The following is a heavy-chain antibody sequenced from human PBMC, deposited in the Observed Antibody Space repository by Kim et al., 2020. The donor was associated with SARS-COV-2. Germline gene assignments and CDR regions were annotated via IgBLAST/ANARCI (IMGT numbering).Heavy chain of an antibody. Sequence: ASVKVSCKASGYSFTTAAIHWVRQAPGQSLDWMGYVNTANGNTQYSPKFAGRVTITRDTSANMAYMELTTLTSEDTAVYYCARGYGSWRLWSWFDTWGQGTLITVSS. D-gene: IGHD3-10*01. V-gene: IGHV1-3*04. J-gene: IGHJ5*02. CDR3: ARGYGSWRLWSWFDT. CDR2: VNTANGNT. CDR1: GYSFTTAA.